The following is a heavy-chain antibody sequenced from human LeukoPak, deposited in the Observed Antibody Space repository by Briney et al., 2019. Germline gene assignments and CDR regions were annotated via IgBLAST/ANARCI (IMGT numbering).Heavy chain of an antibody. D-gene: IGHD6-13*01. J-gene: IGHJ4*01. CDR1: GFTVSSNY. V-gene: IGHV3-66*01. CDR2: IYSGCST. CDR3: ARDRAAAAGTFDN. Sequence: GGSLRLSCAASGFTVSSNYMSWGRQAPGKGLEWGSVIYSGCSTYYAASVKGRFTISRDNPKNTRYLQMSSLRAEDTAVYYCARDRAAAAGTFDNWGHGALVTVSS.